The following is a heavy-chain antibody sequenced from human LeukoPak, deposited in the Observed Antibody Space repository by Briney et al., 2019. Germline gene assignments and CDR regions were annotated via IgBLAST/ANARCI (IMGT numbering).Heavy chain of an antibody. CDR1: GFTVSSNY. V-gene: IGHV3-53*04. D-gene: IGHD6-19*01. CDR3: ARRIAVAGTAWFDP. Sequence: PGRSLRLSCAASGFTVSSNYMSWVRQAPGKGLEWVSVIYSGGSTYYADSVKGRFTISRHNSKNTLYLQMNSLRAEDTAVYYCARRIAVAGTAWFDPWGQGTLVTVSS. J-gene: IGHJ5*02. CDR2: IYSGGST.